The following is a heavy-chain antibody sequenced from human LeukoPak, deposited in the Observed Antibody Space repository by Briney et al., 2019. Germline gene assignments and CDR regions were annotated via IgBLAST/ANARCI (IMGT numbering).Heavy chain of an antibody. CDR2: ISGSGGST. V-gene: IGHV3-23*01. CDR1: GFTFSSYA. Sequence: PGGSLRLSCAASGFTFSSYAMTWVRQAPGKGLEWVSAISGSGGSTYYADSVKGRFTISRDNSKNTLYLQMNSLRAEDTALYYCAKDRVARSSWFIFDYWGQGTLVIGSS. J-gene: IGHJ4*02. D-gene: IGHD6-19*01. CDR3: AKDRVARSSWFIFDY.